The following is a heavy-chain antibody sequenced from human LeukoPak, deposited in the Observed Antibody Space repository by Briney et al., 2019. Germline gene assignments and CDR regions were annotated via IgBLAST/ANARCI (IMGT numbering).Heavy chain of an antibody. Sequence: PSENLSLTCAVYGGSFSGYYWSWIRQPPGKGLEWIGEINHSGSTNYNPSLKSRVTISVDTSKNQFSLKLSSVTAADTAVYYCARGFPAFDYWGQGTLVTVSS. CDR1: GGSFSGYY. J-gene: IGHJ4*02. CDR3: ARGFPAFDY. CDR2: INHSGST. V-gene: IGHV4-34*01.